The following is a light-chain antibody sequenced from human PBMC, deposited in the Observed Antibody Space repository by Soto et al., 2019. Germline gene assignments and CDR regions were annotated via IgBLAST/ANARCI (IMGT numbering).Light chain of an antibody. Sequence: QSVLTQPPSASGSPGQSVTISCTGTSRDVGGYNYVSWYQQHPGRPPKLMIYEVTKRPLGVPDRFSGSKSGNTASLTVSGLQAEDEADYYCSSYAGSNNYVFGPGTKLTVL. J-gene: IGLJ1*01. CDR3: SSYAGSNNYV. CDR2: EVT. CDR1: SRDVGGYNY. V-gene: IGLV2-8*01.